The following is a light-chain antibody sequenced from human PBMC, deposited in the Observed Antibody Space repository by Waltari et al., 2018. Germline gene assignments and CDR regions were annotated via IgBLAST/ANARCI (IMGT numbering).Light chain of an antibody. J-gene: IGLJ3*02. CDR3: SSYTSSSTPV. Sequence: QSALTQPASVSGSPGQSTPISCTGTSSYVGGYNYAPWYQQHPGKAPKLMIYDVSNRPSGVSNRFSGSKSGNTASLTISGLQAEDEADYYCSSYTSSSTPVFGGGTKLTVL. CDR2: DVS. V-gene: IGLV2-14*03. CDR1: SSYVGGYNY.